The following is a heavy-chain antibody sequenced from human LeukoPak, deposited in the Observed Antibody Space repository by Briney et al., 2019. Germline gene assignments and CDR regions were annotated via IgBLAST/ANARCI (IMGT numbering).Heavy chain of an antibody. D-gene: IGHD6-13*01. CDR3: AKRHSSSWYF. J-gene: IGHJ4*02. Sequence: GGSLRLSCAASEFSVGSNYMTWVRQAPGKGLEWVSLIYSGGSTYYADSVKGRFTISRDNSKNTLYLQMNSLRAEDTAVYYCAKRHSSSWYFWGQGTLVTVSS. V-gene: IGHV3-66*01. CDR2: IYSGGST. CDR1: EFSVGSNY.